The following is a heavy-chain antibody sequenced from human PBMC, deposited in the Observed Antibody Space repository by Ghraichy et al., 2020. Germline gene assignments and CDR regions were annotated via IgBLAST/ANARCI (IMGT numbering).Heavy chain of an antibody. CDR2: ISGSGGST. Sequence: LSLTCAASGFTFSSYAMSWVCQAPGKGLEWVSGISGSGGSTFYADSVKGRFTISRDNSKNTQYLQMNSLRAEDTAVYYCAKARAYYYDSSGNNQGVYYFDYWGQGTLVNVAS. J-gene: IGHJ4*02. CDR3: AKARAYYYDSSGNNQGVYYFDY. D-gene: IGHD3-22*01. V-gene: IGHV3-23*01. CDR1: GFTFSSYA.